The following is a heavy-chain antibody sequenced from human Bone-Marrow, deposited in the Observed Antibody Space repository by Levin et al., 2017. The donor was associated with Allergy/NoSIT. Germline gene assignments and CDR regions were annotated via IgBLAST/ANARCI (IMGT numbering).Heavy chain of an antibody. CDR2: IYPGDSET. CDR3: ARQSDELPPYDGEWVEEHYFDH. V-gene: IGHV5-51*01. J-gene: IGHJ4*02. CDR1: GYQFTDYW. Sequence: GASVKVSCQGSGYQFTDYWIGWVRQLPGKGLEGMGNIYPGDSETRSSPSFQGQVTFSVDKSLNTAYFQWDSLVASDTAMYYCARQSDELPPYDGEWVEEHYFDHWGQGTLVTVSS. D-gene: IGHD3-10*01.